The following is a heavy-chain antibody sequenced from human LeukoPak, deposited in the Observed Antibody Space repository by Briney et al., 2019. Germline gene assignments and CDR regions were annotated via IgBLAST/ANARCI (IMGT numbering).Heavy chain of an antibody. D-gene: IGHD3-22*01. J-gene: IGHJ4*02. CDR2: ISYDGSNK. CDR1: GFTFSSYA. Sequence: GGSLRLSCAASGFTFSSYAMHWVRQAPGKGLEWVAVISYDGSNKYYADSVKGRFTISRDNSKNTLYLQMNSLRAEDTAVYYCAKDSYYDSSGYYWGGYFDYWGQGTLVTVSS. CDR3: AKDSYYDSSGYYWGGYFDY. V-gene: IGHV3-30*04.